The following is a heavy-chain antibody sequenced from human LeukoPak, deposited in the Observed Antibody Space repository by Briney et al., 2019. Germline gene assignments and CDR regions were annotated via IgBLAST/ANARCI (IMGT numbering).Heavy chain of an antibody. CDR2: INPNSGGT. CDR3: ARGGRYCSSTSCYQSYFDY. D-gene: IGHD2-2*01. Sequence: ASVTLSCTASGYTFTGYYMHWMRRAPGQGLEWMGWINPNSGGTNYAQKFQGRVTLTRDTSITTAYMELSRLRSDDTAVYYCARGGRYCSSTSCYQSYFDYWGQGTLVTVSS. CDR1: GYTFTGYY. V-gene: IGHV1-2*02. J-gene: IGHJ4*02.